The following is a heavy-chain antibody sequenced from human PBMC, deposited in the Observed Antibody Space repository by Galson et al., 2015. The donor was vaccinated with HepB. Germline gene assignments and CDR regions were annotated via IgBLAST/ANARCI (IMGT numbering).Heavy chain of an antibody. CDR2: IYWDDDK. V-gene: IGHV2-5*02. CDR3: APILGYCSSTSCWGAEYFQH. J-gene: IGHJ1*01. CDR1: GFSLRTSGVG. D-gene: IGHD2-2*01. Sequence: PALVKPTQTLTLTCTFSGFSLRTSGVGVGWIRQPPGKALEWLALIYWDDDKRYSPSLKSRLTITKDTSKNQVVLTMTNMDPVDTATYYCAPILGYCSSTSCWGAEYFQHWGQGTLVTVSS.